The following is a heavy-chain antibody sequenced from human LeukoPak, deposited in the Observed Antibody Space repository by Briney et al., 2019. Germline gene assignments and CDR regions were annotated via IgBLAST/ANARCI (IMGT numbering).Heavy chain of an antibody. D-gene: IGHD6-13*01. V-gene: IGHV3-48*01. CDR2: ISSSSSTI. CDR1: GFTFSSYS. J-gene: IGHJ6*02. Sequence: PGGSLRLSCAASGFTFSSYSMNWARQAPGKGLEWVSYISSSSSTIYYADSVRGRFTISRDNAKNSLYLQMNSLRAEDTAVYYCARVGYSRGSSWYVGYYYGMDVWGQGTTVTVSS. CDR3: ARVGYSRGSSWYVGYYYGMDV.